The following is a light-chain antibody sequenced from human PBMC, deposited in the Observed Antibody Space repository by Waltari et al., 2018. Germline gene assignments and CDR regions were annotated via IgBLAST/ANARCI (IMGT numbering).Light chain of an antibody. CDR3: NCRYSSGNVI. CDR2: AKD. Sequence: SSELTQDPAVSVALGQTVRITCQGDSLRTFYASWYQQKPGQAPVLVIYAKDTRPSGVPDRFSGSRSGKTASLTITGAQAEDEADYYCNCRYSSGNVIFGGGTKVTVL. V-gene: IGLV3-19*01. J-gene: IGLJ2*01. CDR1: SLRTFY.